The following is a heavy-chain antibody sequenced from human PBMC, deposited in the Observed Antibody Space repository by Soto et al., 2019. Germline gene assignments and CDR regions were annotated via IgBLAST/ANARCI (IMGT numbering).Heavy chain of an antibody. CDR1: GFTFSSYG. CDR3: ARDSSSWYDAGLSYYYGMDV. CDR2: IWYDGSNK. D-gene: IGHD6-13*01. Sequence: PGGSLKLSCAASGFTFSSYGMHWVCQAPGKGLEWVAVIWYDGSNKYYADSVKGRFTISRDNSKNTLYLQMNSLRAEDTAVYYCARDSSSWYDAGLSYYYGMDVWGQGTTATVSS. J-gene: IGHJ6*02. V-gene: IGHV3-33*01.